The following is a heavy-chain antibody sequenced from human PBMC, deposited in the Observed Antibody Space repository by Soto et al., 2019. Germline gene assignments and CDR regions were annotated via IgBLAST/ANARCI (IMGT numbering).Heavy chain of an antibody. CDR3: AKHSGYDHYYDMDV. V-gene: IGHV3-23*01. Sequence: QPGGSLRLSCAASGFTFDIYAMSWVRQAPGKGLEWVSTIIGSGGTPYYADSVKSRFTISRDNSKNTLYVQMNSLRADDTAEYYCAKHSGYDHYYDMDVWGQGTTVTVSS. CDR1: GFTFDIYA. J-gene: IGHJ6*02. D-gene: IGHD5-12*01. CDR2: IIGSGGTP.